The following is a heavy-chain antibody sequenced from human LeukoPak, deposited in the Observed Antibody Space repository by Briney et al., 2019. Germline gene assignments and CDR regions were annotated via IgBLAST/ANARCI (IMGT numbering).Heavy chain of an antibody. D-gene: IGHD4-11*01. CDR1: GGSVRSYY. V-gene: IGHV4-4*07. CDR2: IYTSGST. J-gene: IGHJ6*03. CDR3: ARDSTVTTFNYMDV. Sequence: KPSEPLSLTCTVSGGSVRSYYWSWIRQPAGKGPEWTGRIYTSGSTSYNPSLKSRVTISVDKSKNQFSLKLSSVTAADTAMYYCARDSTVTTFNYMDVWGKGTTVTVSS.